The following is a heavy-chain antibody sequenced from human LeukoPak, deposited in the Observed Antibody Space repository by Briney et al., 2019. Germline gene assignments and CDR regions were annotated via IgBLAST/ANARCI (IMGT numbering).Heavy chain of an antibody. CDR3: ASLSLFDY. J-gene: IGHJ4*02. CDR2: IYHRGST. CDR1: GYPISSGYY. Sequence: SETLSLTCTVSGYPISSGYYWGWIRQPPGKGLEWIGGIYHRGSTYYNPSLKSRVTISVDTSKNQFSLKLSSVTAADTAVYYCASLSLFDYWGQGTLVTVSS. V-gene: IGHV4-38-2*02.